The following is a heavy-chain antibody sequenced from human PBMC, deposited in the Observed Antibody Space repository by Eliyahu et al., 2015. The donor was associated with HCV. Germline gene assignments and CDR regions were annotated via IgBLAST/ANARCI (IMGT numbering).Heavy chain of an antibody. Sequence: QVLLVQSGGGLVEPGGSLRLSXXVGGFTFSXXYMAWIRQAPGKGXGWVSSISGDGSYTNYADSVRGRFTISRDNTKFSLYLEMISLRVEDTAVYFCARDLAVAGTVRDYSDYWGQGSPVTVSS. V-gene: IGHV3-11*06. CDR3: ARDLAVAGTVRDYSDY. J-gene: IGHJ4*02. D-gene: IGHD6-19*01. CDR2: ISGDGSYT. CDR1: GFTFSXXY.